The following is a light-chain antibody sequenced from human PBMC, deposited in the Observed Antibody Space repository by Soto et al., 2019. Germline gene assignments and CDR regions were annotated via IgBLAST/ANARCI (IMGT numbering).Light chain of an antibody. CDR3: QKYNSAPRT. CDR1: QGISNY. V-gene: IGKV1-27*01. CDR2: AAS. J-gene: IGKJ1*01. Sequence: DNRMNQSPSSMSASVGDRVSITCRASQGISNYLAWYQQKPGKVPKLLIYAASTLQSGVPSRFSGSGSGTDFTLTISSLQPEDVATYYCQKYNSAPRTFGQGTKVEIK.